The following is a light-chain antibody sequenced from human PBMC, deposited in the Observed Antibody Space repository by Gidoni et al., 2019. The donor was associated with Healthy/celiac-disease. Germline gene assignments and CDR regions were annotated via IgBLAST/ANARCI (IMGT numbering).Light chain of an antibody. Sequence: QSALTQPPPASGSPGQSVTISCTGTSSDVGGYNYVSWYQQHPGKAPKLMIYEVSKRPSGVPDRFSGSKSGNTASLTVSGLQAEDEADYYCSSYAGSNVVFGGGTKLTVL. V-gene: IGLV2-8*01. J-gene: IGLJ2*01. CDR1: SSDVGGYNY. CDR3: SSYAGSNVV. CDR2: EVS.